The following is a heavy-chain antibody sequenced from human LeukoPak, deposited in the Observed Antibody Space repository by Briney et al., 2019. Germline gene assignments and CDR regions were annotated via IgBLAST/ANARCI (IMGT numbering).Heavy chain of an antibody. D-gene: IGHD1-26*01. Sequence: GGSLRLSCAASGFTFDDYAMHWARQAPGKGLEWVSLISGDGGSTYYADSVKGRFTISRDNSKNSLYLQMNSLRTEDTALYYCATALVRWEYDYWGQGTLVTVPS. CDR1: GFTFDDYA. J-gene: IGHJ4*02. V-gene: IGHV3-43*02. CDR2: ISGDGGST. CDR3: ATALVRWEYDY.